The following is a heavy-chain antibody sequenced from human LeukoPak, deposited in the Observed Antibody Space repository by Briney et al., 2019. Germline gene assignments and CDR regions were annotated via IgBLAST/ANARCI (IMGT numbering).Heavy chain of an antibody. V-gene: IGHV3-30-3*01. Sequence: QAGGSLRLSCAASGFTFNSFAMSWVRQAPGKGPEWVAVISYDGSNKYYADSVKGRFTISRDNSKNTLYLQMNSLRAEDTAVYYCALGITMIVVWGQGTLVTVSS. D-gene: IGHD3-22*01. CDR2: ISYDGSNK. CDR3: ALGITMIVV. J-gene: IGHJ4*02. CDR1: GFTFNSFA.